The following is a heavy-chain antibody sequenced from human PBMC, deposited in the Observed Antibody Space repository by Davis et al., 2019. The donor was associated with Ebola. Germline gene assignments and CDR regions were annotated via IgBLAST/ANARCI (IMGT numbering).Heavy chain of an antibody. V-gene: IGHV3-53*01. D-gene: IGHD2-2*01. J-gene: IGHJ4*02. Sequence: GESLKISCAASGFSVSSNYMSWVRQAPGKGLEWVSVMYSGGSTSYADSVKGRFTISRDNSKNTLYLQMNSLRAEDTAVYYCAGGHTSCWECHTYWGQGTLVTVSS. CDR1: GFSVSSNY. CDR3: AGGHTSCWECHTY. CDR2: MYSGGST.